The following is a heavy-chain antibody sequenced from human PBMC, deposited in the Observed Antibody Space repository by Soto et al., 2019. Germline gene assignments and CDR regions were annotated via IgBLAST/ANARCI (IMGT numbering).Heavy chain of an antibody. Sequence: QVQLVQSEAEVKKPGASVKVSCKASGYTFTSYGISWVRQAPGQGLEWMGWISAYNGNTNYAQKLQGRVTMTTDTSTSTAYMELRSLRSDDTAVYYCARPYYDSSGYYYVDAFDIWGQGTMVTVSS. CDR3: ARPYYDSSGYYYVDAFDI. V-gene: IGHV1-18*01. CDR2: ISAYNGNT. J-gene: IGHJ3*02. CDR1: GYTFTSYG. D-gene: IGHD3-22*01.